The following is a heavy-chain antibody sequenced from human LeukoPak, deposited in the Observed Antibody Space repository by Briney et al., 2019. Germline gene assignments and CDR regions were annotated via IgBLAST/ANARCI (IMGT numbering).Heavy chain of an antibody. Sequence: SETLSLTCTVSGVPISSYYWSWLRQPPGKGLEWIGYIYYSGSTNYNPSLKSRVTISVDTSKNQFSLKLSSVTAAATAVYYCARLAVAGTYYYYYYMDVWGKGTTVTISS. CDR2: IYYSGST. J-gene: IGHJ6*03. CDR3: ARLAVAGTYYYYYYMDV. CDR1: GVPISSYY. V-gene: IGHV4-59*01. D-gene: IGHD6-19*01.